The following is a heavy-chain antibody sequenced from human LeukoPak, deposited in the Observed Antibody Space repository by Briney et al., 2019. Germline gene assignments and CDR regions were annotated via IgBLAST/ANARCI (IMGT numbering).Heavy chain of an antibody. J-gene: IGHJ4*02. V-gene: IGHV3-23*01. Sequence: GGSLRLSCTASGFTFSSYAMSWVRQAPGKGLEWVSAISGGGGSTYYADSVKGRFTISRDNSKNTLYLQMNSLRAEDTAVYYCAKDDGYYYGSGSYPGEYYFDYWGQGTLVTVSS. CDR1: GFTFSSYA. CDR2: ISGGGGST. CDR3: AKDDGYYYGSGSYPGEYYFDY. D-gene: IGHD3-10*01.